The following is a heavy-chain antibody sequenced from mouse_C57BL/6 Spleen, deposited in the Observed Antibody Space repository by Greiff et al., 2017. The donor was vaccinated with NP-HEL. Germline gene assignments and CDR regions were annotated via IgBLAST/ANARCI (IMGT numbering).Heavy chain of an antibody. J-gene: IGHJ2*01. CDR1: GYTFTSYW. CDR3: ARAQEGLYFDY. Sequence: QVQLQQPGAELVKPGASVKLSCKASGYTFTSYWMHWVKQRPGQGLEWIGMIHPNSGSTNYNEKFKSKATLTVDKSSSTAYMQLSSLTSEDSAVYYCARAQEGLYFDYWGQGTTLTVSS. CDR2: IHPNSGST. V-gene: IGHV1-64*01. D-gene: IGHD3-1*01.